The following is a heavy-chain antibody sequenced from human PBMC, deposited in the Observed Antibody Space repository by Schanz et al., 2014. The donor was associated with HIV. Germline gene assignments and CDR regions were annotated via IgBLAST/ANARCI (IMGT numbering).Heavy chain of an antibody. Sequence: QVQLVESGGGVVQPGRSLRLSCAASGFTFSSYAMHWVRQAPGKGLEWVAVISYDGGNKYYADSVKGRFTISRDNSKNTLYLQMNSVRPEDTAVYFCAKGATRPDYFDSWGQGTLVTVSS. J-gene: IGHJ4*02. CDR1: GFTFSSYA. CDR3: AKGATRPDYFDS. D-gene: IGHD1-26*01. V-gene: IGHV3-30-3*01. CDR2: ISYDGGNK.